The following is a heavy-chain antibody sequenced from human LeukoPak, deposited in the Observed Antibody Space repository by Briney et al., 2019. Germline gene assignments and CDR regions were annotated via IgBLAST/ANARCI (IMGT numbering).Heavy chain of an antibody. J-gene: IGHJ4*02. CDR2: IYYSGST. CDR1: GGSISSYY. CDR3: ARCIAVGFCFDY. D-gene: IGHD6-19*01. Sequence: PSETLSLTCTVSGGSISSYYWSWIRQPPGKGLEWIGYIYYSGSTNYNPSLKSRVTISVDTSKNQFSLKLSSVTAADTAVYYCARCIAVGFCFDYWGQGTLVTVSS. V-gene: IGHV4-59*01.